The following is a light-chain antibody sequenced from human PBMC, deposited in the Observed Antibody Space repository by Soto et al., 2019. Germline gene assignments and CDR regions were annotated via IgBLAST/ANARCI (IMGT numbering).Light chain of an antibody. V-gene: IGKV1-33*01. CDR1: QGINNY. J-gene: IGKJ5*01. CDR3: QQYDNFPT. CDR2: DAS. Sequence: IQMAQSPSSLSASVGDRVTITCQASQGINNYLNWFQQKPGKAPKLLISDASNLQTGVPSRFSGSGSGTDFTLIISRLQPEDIASYYCQQYDNFPTFGQATRLEIK.